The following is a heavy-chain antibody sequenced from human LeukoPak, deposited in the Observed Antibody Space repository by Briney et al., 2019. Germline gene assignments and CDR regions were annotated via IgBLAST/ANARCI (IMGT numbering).Heavy chain of an antibody. J-gene: IGHJ4*02. Sequence: QPGRSLRLSCAASGFTFSNYAIHWVRQAPGKGLEWVAVIWSDGSNKRFADSVKGRFTISRDNSKNTLYLQMNSLRVEDTAVYFCAKVVGSTWFFDYWGQGTLVTVSS. V-gene: IGHV3-33*06. CDR2: IWSDGSNK. D-gene: IGHD6-13*01. CDR3: AKVVGSTWFFDY. CDR1: GFTFSNYA.